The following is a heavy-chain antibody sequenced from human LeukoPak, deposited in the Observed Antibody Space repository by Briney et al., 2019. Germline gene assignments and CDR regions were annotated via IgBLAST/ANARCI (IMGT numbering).Heavy chain of an antibody. CDR2: ISSSSSYI. J-gene: IGHJ6*03. V-gene: IGHV3-21*01. Sequence: GGSLRLSCAASGFTFSSYSMNWVRQAPGKGLEWVSSISSSSSYIYYAGSVKGRFTISRDNAKNSLYLQMNSLRAEDTAVYYCARGVLRDFWSGYNDYMDVWAKGPRSPSP. D-gene: IGHD3-3*01. CDR1: GFTFSSYS. CDR3: ARGVLRDFWSGYNDYMDV.